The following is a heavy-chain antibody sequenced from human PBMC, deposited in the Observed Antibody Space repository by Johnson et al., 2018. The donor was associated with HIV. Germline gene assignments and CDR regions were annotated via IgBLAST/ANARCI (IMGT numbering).Heavy chain of an antibody. V-gene: IGHV3-33*01. CDR2: IWYDGSNK. D-gene: IGHD1-1*01. Sequence: QVQLVESGGGVVQPGRSLRLSCAASGFTFSSYGMHWVRQAPGKGLEWVAVIWYDGSNKYYADSVKGRFTISRDNSKNTLYFQMNSLRAEDTAVYYCARGTEGDGAFDIWGQGTMVTVSS. CDR3: ARGTEGDGAFDI. CDR1: GFTFSSYG. J-gene: IGHJ3*02.